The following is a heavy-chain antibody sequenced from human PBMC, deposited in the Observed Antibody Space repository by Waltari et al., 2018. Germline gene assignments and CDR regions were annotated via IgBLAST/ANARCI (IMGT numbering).Heavy chain of an antibody. D-gene: IGHD3-10*01. V-gene: IGHV6-1*01. CDR3: AREVTMVRGVSENWFDP. J-gene: IGHJ5*02. CDR1: GDSVSSNRAP. CDR2: TYYRSKWYN. Sequence: QVQLQQSGPGLVKPSQTLSLTCAISGDSVSSNRAPWNWIRQSPSRGLEWLGRTYYRSKWYNDYAVSVKSRITINPDTSKNQFSLQLNSVTPEDTAVYYCAREVTMVRGVSENWFDPWGQGTLVTVSS.